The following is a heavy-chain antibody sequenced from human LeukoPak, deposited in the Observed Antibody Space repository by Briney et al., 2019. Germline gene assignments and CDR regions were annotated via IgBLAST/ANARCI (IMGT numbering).Heavy chain of an antibody. D-gene: IGHD3-10*01. Sequence: SETLSFTCAVYGGSFSGYYWSWIRQPPGEGLEWIGEINHSGSTNYNPSLKSRVTISVDTSKNQFSLKLSSVTAADTAVYYCARGRYYYGSGRHYTFRYYFDYWGQGTLVTVSS. J-gene: IGHJ4*02. CDR2: INHSGST. CDR3: ARGRYYYGSGRHYTFRYYFDY. CDR1: GGSFSGYY. V-gene: IGHV4-34*01.